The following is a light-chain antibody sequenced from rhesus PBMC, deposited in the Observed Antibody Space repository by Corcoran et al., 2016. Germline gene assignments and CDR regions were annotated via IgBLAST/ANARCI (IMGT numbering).Light chain of an antibody. CDR1: ENVNNY. CDR3: QHGYGTPFT. V-gene: IGKV1-74*01. CDR2: KAS. Sequence: DIQMTQSPSSLSASVGDRVTITFRESENVNNYLNWYQQKPGKASKLLIYKASNLQSGVPSRFSGSGTGTDYTFTISSLQPEDVATYYCQHGYGTPFTFGPVTKLDIK. J-gene: IGKJ3*01.